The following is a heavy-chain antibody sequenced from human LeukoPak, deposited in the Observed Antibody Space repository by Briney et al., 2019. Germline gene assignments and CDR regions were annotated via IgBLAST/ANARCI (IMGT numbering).Heavy chain of an antibody. CDR2: IIPIFGTA. V-gene: IGHV1-69*01. CDR3: ARERAGAARSQRGDYYYMDV. Sequence: SVKVSCKASGGTFSSYAISWVRQAPGQGLEWMGGIIPIFGTANYAQKFQGRVTITADESTSTAYMELSSLRSEDTAVYYCARERAGAARSQRGDYYYMDVWGKGTTVTVSS. CDR1: GGTFSSYA. J-gene: IGHJ6*03. D-gene: IGHD6-6*01.